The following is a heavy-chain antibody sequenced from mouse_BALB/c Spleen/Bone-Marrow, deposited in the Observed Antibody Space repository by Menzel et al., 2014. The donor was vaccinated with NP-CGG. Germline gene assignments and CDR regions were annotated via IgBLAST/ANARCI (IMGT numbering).Heavy chain of an antibody. Sequence: QVTLKVCGAELVRPGSSVKISCKSSGYSFSNYWMNWMKQRPGQGLEWIGQIYPGDGDTNYNGKFKGKATLTADKSSSAAYMQLSSLTSEDSAVYFCASQGDYSYAMDYWGQGTSVTVSS. CDR1: GYSFSNYW. J-gene: IGHJ4*01. D-gene: IGHD1-1*01. CDR3: ASQGDYSYAMDY. V-gene: IGHV1-80*01. CDR2: IYPGDGDT.